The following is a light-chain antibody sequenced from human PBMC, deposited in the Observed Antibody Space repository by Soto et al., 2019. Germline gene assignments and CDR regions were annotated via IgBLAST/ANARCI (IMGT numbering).Light chain of an antibody. J-gene: IGLJ2*01. CDR1: SSDVGSYNL. CDR2: EGS. V-gene: IGLV2-23*01. CDR3: CSYAGSSTVL. Sequence: QSALTQPASVSGSPGQSITISCTGTSSDVGSYNLVSWYQQHPGKAPKLMIYEGSKRPSGVSNRFSGSKSGNTASLTISGLQAEDVADYYCCSYAGSSTVLFGGGTKLTVL.